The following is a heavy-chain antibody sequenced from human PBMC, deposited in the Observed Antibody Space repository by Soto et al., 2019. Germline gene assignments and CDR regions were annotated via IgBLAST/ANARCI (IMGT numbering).Heavy chain of an antibody. D-gene: IGHD3-10*01. Sequence: PWGSLRLSCAGSGFSFVGHWISCVRHPPLKWLEWVANIKEDGSEQNYVDSVRGRFTVSRDNAKNSVFLQMKSLRADDTAVYYCASGPPDVRYFGVFDYWGPGTVVTVSS. V-gene: IGHV3-7*03. J-gene: IGHJ4*01. CDR1: GFSFVGHW. CDR2: IKEDGSEQ. CDR3: ASGPPDVRYFGVFDY.